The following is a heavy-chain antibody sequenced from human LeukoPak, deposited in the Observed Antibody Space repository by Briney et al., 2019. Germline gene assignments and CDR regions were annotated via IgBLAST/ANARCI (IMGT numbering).Heavy chain of an antibody. J-gene: IGHJ5*02. D-gene: IGHD6-13*01. Sequence: GGSLRLSCAASGFTFSDYWMHWVRQAPGKGLVWVSRINSHGTITTYADSVKGRFTISRDSAKNTLYLQMNSLRAEDTAVYYCARDRSSSWYWFDPWGQGTLVTVSS. V-gene: IGHV3-74*03. CDR1: GFTFSDYW. CDR3: ARDRSSSWYWFDP. CDR2: INSHGTIT.